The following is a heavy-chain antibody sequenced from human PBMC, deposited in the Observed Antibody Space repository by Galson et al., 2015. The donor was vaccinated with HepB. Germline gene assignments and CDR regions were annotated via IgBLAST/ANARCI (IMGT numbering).Heavy chain of an antibody. V-gene: IGHV1-18*04. CDR3: AGPKPPTRPGTYYDFWSGYPEYYYYGMDV. D-gene: IGHD3-3*01. CDR2: ISAYNGNT. J-gene: IGHJ6*02. CDR1: GYTFTSYG. Sequence: SVKVSCKASGYTFTSYGISWVRQAPGQGLEWMGWISAYNGNTNYAQKLQGRVTMTTDTSTSTAYMELRSLRSDDTAVYYCAGPKPPTRPGTYYDFWSGYPEYYYYGMDVWGQGTTVTVSS.